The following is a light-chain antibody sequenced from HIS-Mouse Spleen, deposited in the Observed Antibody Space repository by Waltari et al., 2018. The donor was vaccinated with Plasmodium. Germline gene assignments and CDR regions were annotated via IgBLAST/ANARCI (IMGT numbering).Light chain of an antibody. CDR2: GAS. J-gene: IGKJ2*01. Sequence: EIVMTQSPATLSVSPGERATLSCRASQSVSSSYLAWYQQKPGQAPRLLIYGASSRAPGIPDRFSGSGSGTDFTLTISRLEPEDFAVYYCQQYGSSPYTFGQGTKLEIK. CDR1: QSVSSSY. V-gene: IGKV3-20*01. CDR3: QQYGSSPYT.